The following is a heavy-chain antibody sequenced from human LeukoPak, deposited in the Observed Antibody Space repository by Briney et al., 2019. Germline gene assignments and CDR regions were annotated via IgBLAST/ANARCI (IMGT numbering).Heavy chain of an antibody. J-gene: IGHJ4*02. CDR3: ARHRRGYCTNGVCKVVVDYFDY. CDR1: GGSFSGYY. D-gene: IGHD2-8*01. Sequence: SETLSLTCAVYGGSFSGYYWNWIRQPPGKGLEWIGEINHSGSTNYNPSLKSRVTISVDTSKNQFSLKLSSVTAADTAVYYCARHRRGYCTNGVCKVVVDYFDYWGQGTLVTVSS. CDR2: INHSGST. V-gene: IGHV4-34*01.